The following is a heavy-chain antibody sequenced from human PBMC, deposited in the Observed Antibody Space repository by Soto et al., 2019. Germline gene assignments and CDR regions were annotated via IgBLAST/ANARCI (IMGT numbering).Heavy chain of an antibody. V-gene: IGHV1-69*13. CDR1: GGTFSSYA. Sequence: SVKVSCKASGGTFSSYAISWVRQAPGQGLEWMGGIIPIFGTANYAQKFQGRVTITADESTSTAYMELSSLRSEDTAVYYCASMVRGVTRQLGKFDYWGQGALVTVSS. D-gene: IGHD3-10*01. J-gene: IGHJ4*02. CDR3: ASMVRGVTRQLGKFDY. CDR2: IIPIFGTA.